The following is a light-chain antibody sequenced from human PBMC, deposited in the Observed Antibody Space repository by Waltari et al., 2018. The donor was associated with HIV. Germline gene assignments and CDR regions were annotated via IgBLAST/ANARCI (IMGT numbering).Light chain of an antibody. CDR3: QQYDALPLT. Sequence: DIQMTQSPSSLSASVVDRVTITCQASQDILNFLNWYQQKPGKAPKLLIYDAFHLEPGVPSRFSGSGAATHFALTISSLQPEDVATYYCQQYDALPLTFGGGTQV. J-gene: IGKJ4*01. CDR2: DAF. V-gene: IGKV1-33*01. CDR1: QDILNF.